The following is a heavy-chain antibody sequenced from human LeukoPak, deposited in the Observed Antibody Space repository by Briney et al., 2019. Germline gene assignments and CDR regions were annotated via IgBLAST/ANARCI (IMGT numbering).Heavy chain of an antibody. CDR3: AKAVAGTRDY. CDR2: ISGSGGST. D-gene: IGHD6-19*01. V-gene: IGHV3-23*01. J-gene: IGHJ4*02. CDR1: GVTFSSYA. Sequence: PGGSLRLSCAASGVTFSSYAMSWVRQAPGKGLEWVSAISGSGGSTYYADSVKGRFTISRDNSKNTLYLQMNSLRAEDTALYYCAKAVAGTRDYWGQGTLVTVSS.